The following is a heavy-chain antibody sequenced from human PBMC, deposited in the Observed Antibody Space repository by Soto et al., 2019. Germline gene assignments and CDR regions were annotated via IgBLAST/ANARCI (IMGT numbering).Heavy chain of an antibody. CDR3: ASSSPFHY. Sequence: SETLSLTCAVSGGSISSSSYYWGWIRQPPGKGLEWIGSLYYSGSTYYNPSLNSRVTISVDTSRNQFSLKLTSVTAADTGVYYCASSSPFHYWGPGILVTVSS. CDR1: GGSISSSSYY. J-gene: IGHJ4*02. D-gene: IGHD6-6*01. CDR2: LYYSGST. V-gene: IGHV4-39*01.